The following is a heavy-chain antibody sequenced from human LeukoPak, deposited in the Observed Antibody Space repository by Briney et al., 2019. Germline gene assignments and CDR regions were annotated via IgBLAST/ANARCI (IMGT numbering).Heavy chain of an antibody. CDR1: GFTFSAYW. D-gene: IGHD4-23*01. J-gene: IGHJ4*02. CDR3: ARKTVVGSYFDY. Sequence: PGGSLRLSCAASGFTFSAYWMSWVRQAPGKGLECVANIKQDGSDKYYVDSVKGRLTISRDNAKNSLYLQMNSLRAEDTAVYYCARKTVVGSYFDYWGQGTPVTVSS. CDR2: IKQDGSDK. V-gene: IGHV3-7*03.